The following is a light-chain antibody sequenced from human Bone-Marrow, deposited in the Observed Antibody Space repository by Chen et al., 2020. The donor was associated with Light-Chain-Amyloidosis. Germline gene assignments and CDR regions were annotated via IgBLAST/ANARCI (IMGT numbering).Light chain of an antibody. CDR1: QSLLQSNGYKY. J-gene: IGKJ1*01. Sequence: DIVMTQSPLSLPVTPGEPASISCRSSQSLLQSNGYKYLDWYLQKPGQSPQLLIYLGSNRASGVPDMFSGSGTGTDFTLKISRVEAEDGGVYYCMQALQAPWTFGHGTKVEIK. CDR2: LGS. CDR3: MQALQAPWT. V-gene: IGKV2-28*01.